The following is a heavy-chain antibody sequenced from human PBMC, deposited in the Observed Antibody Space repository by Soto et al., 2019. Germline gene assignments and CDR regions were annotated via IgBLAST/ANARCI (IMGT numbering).Heavy chain of an antibody. D-gene: IGHD4-17*01. CDR3: ARISYGDYWKAIGDAFDI. CDR2: ISAYNGNT. J-gene: IGHJ3*02. V-gene: IGHV1-18*01. Sequence: ASVKVSCKASGYTFTSYGISWVRQAPGQGLEWMGWISAYNGNTNYAQKLQGRVTMTTDTSTSTAYMELRSLRSDDTAVYYCARISYGDYWKAIGDAFDIWGQGTMVTVSS. CDR1: GYTFTSYG.